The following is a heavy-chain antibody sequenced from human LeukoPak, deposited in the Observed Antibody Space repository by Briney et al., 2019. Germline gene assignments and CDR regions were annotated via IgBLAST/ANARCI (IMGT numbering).Heavy chain of an antibody. D-gene: IGHD2-8*01. J-gene: IGHJ4*02. CDR1: GFTFDDYG. CDR2: INRNGDST. V-gene: IGHV3-20*04. CDR3: ARGFRNGPFDC. Sequence: GGSLRLSCEASGFTFDDYGMSWVRQRAGKGLEWVSGINRNGDSTDYADSVKGRFTISRDNAKNSHFLQMNSLEVEDTALYYCARGFRNGPFDCWGQGTLVTVSS.